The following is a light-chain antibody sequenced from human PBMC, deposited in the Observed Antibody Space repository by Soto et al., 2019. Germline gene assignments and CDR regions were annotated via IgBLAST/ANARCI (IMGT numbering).Light chain of an antibody. CDR2: RAS. J-gene: IGKJ3*01. CDR1: QNINTW. CDR3: QHYNTYSGT. V-gene: IGKV1-5*03. Sequence: EIHMTQSPSTLSASVGDRVTITCRASQNINTWLAWFQQKPGKAPKLLIYRASSLESGVPSRFSGSGSGTEFTLTISSLQPDDFSTYYCQHYNTYSGTFGPGTKVDIK.